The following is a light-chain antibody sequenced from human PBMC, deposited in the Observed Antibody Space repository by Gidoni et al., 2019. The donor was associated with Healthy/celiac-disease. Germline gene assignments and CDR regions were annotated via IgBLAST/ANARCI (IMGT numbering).Light chain of an antibody. J-gene: IGLJ3*02. Sequence: QSVLTQPPSVSGAPGQRVTISCTGSSSNIGAACDVHWYQQLPGTAPKLLIFGNSNRPSGVPDRFSGSRSGTSASLAITGLQAEDEADYYCQSYDSSLGGYWVFGGGTKLTVL. CDR2: GNS. V-gene: IGLV1-40*01. CDR1: SSNIGAACD. CDR3: QSYDSSLGGYWV.